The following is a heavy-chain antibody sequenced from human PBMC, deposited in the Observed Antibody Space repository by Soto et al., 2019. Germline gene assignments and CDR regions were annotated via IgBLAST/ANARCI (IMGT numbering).Heavy chain of an antibody. CDR3: ARRAAAGSTNYYYYMDV. Sequence: QVQLVESGGGVVQPGRSLRLSCAASGFTFSSYGMHWVRQAPGKGLEWVAVIWYDGSNKYYADSVKGRFTISRDNSKNTLYLQMNSLRAEDTAVYYCARRAAAGSTNYYYYMDVWGKGTTVTVSS. V-gene: IGHV3-33*01. CDR1: GFTFSSYG. D-gene: IGHD6-13*01. CDR2: IWYDGSNK. J-gene: IGHJ6*03.